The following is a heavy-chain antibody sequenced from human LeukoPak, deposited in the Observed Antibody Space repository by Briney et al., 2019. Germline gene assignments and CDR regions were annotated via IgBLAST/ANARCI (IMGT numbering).Heavy chain of an antibody. CDR1: GGSISSGSYY. V-gene: IGHV4-61*02. CDR3: ASSPHESDY. J-gene: IGHJ4*02. CDR2: IYTSGST. Sequence: PSQTLSLTCTVSGGSISSGSYYWSWIRQPAGKGLEWIGRIYTSGSTNYNPSLKSRVTISVDTSKNQFSLKLSSVTAADTAVYYCASSPHESDYWGQGTLVTVSS.